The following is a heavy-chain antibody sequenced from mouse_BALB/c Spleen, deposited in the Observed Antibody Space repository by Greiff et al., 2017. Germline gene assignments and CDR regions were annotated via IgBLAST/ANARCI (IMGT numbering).Heavy chain of an antibody. V-gene: IGHV5-17*02. D-gene: IGHD2-3*01. CDR1: GFTFSSFG. Sequence: EVQLVESGGGLVQPGGSRKLSCAASGFTFSSFGMHWVRQAPEKGLEWVAYISSGSSTIYYADTVKGRFTISRDNPKNTLFLQMTSLRSEDTAMYYCARSRWLLVFDYWGQGTTLTVSS. CDR2: ISSGSSTI. J-gene: IGHJ2*01. CDR3: ARSRWLLVFDY.